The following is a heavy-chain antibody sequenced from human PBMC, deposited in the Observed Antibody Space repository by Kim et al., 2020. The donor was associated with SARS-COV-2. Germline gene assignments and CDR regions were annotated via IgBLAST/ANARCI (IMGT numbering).Heavy chain of an antibody. J-gene: IGHJ3*02. Sequence: GGSLRLSYVASGFTSSSYAMNWVRQAPGKGLEWVSSITPSGAGTYYADSAKGRFTISRDNPKNTLYLQMNSLRAEDTAVYYCAKARGGYAFDIWGQGTMV. D-gene: IGHD3-16*01. CDR1: GFTSSSYA. CDR3: AKARGGYAFDI. V-gene: IGHV3-23*01. CDR2: ITPSGAGT.